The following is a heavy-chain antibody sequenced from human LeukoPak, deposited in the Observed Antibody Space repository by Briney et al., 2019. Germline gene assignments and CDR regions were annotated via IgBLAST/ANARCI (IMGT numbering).Heavy chain of an antibody. CDR1: GFTVGDDA. CDR3: AKGPKFDWRFDY. J-gene: IGHJ4*02. CDR2: ISWNSGSI. V-gene: IGHV3-9*01. Sequence: SLRLGGGAAGFTVGDDAGDWGRHAQGKGLEWGTGISWNSGSIGYADSVQGRFTISRDNAKNSLYLQMNSLRAEDTALYYCAKGPKFDWRFDYWGQGTLVTVSS. D-gene: IGHD3-9*01.